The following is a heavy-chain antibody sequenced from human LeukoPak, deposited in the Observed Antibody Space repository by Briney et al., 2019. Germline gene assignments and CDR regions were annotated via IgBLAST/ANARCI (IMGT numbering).Heavy chain of an antibody. CDR2: ISGNTNYI. J-gene: IGHJ4*02. CDR1: GFTFSSYT. Sequence: GGSLRLSCAASGFTFSSYTMNWVRQAPGRGLEWVSSISGNTNYIYYADSLKGRFTISRDNAKNSLYLEMNSLRAEDTAMYYCARFLNNYTYADYWGQGTLVTVSS. V-gene: IGHV3-21*01. D-gene: IGHD1/OR15-1a*01. CDR3: ARFLNNYTYADY.